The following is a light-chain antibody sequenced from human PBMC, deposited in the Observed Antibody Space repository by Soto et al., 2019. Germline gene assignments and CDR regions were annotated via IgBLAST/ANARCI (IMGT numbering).Light chain of an antibody. J-gene: IGKJ1*01. V-gene: IGKV1-5*01. Sequence: DIHMPQTPSTLSASVGDRVTIACRATQSISSWLAWYQQKPGKAPKLLIYDASNLESGVPSRFSGSGSGTEFTLTISSLQPDDFATYYCHHYSSYPWTFGQGTKVDIK. CDR3: HHYSSYPWT. CDR1: QSISSW. CDR2: DAS.